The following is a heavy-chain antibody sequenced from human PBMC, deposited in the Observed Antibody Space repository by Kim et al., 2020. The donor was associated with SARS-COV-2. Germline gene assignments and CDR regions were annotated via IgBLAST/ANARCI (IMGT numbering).Heavy chain of an antibody. Sequence: NYNPSLKCRVTISVDTSKNQCSLKLSSVTAADTAVYYCAREFHLGWFHPWGQGTLVTVSS. J-gene: IGHJ5*02. CDR3: AREFHLGWFHP. V-gene: IGHV4-34*01.